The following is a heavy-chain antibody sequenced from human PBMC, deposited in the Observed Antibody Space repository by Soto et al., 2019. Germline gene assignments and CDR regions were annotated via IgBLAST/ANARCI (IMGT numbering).Heavy chain of an antibody. CDR2: ISSSGSTI. V-gene: IGHV3-11*01. Sequence: GGSLRLSCAASGFTFSDYYMSWIRQAPGKGLEWVSYISSSGSTIYYADSVKGRFTISRDNAKNSLYLQMNSLRAEDTAVYYCAGYTRYCSSTSCYACDYWGQGTLVTVSS. D-gene: IGHD2-2*01. J-gene: IGHJ4*02. CDR3: AGYTRYCSSTSCYACDY. CDR1: GFTFSDYY.